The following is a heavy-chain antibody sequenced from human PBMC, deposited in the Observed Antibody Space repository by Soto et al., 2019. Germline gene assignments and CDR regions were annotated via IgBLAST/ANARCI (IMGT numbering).Heavy chain of an antibody. V-gene: IGHV1-2*02. CDR2: INPNTGGT. D-gene: IGHD2-21*02. Sequence: QAQLVQSGAELKKPRASVKVSCKASGYTFTGYYIHWVRQAPGQGLKWMGWINPNTGGTKYARQFQGRVTMTRDTSIDTVYMDLSSLRSDDTAVYYCARQLAYCGGDCYTEPIDYWGQGTLVTVSS. J-gene: IGHJ4*02. CDR3: ARQLAYCGGDCYTEPIDY. CDR1: GYTFTGYY.